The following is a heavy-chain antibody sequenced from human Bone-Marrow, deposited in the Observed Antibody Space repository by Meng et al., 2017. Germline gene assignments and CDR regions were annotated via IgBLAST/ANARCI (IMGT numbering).Heavy chain of an antibody. J-gene: IGHJ4*02. CDR2: VSVYNT. CDR3: ARSCDRSGNRCYSDY. CDR1: GYTFATYA. D-gene: IGHD2-15*01. V-gene: IGHV1-18*01. Sequence: QVQLVESGPEGRKPGALVKVSCKASGYTFATYAISWVRQAPGQGLEWMGWVSVYNTNYAQKFQGRVTLTTDTSTSTVYMELRSLTSDDTAVYYCARSCDRSGNRCYSDYWGQGTLVTVSS.